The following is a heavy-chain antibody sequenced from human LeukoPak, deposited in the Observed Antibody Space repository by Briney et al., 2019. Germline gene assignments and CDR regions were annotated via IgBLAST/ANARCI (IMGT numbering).Heavy chain of an antibody. Sequence: GGSLRLSCAASGFTFSDYYMTWVRQAPGKGLEWVANIERDGSEKNYKDSVKGRFTISRDNAKNSLYLQMNSLRADDTAVYYCISRWADYWGQGTLVTVSS. V-gene: IGHV3-7*01. J-gene: IGHJ4*02. CDR2: IERDGSEK. CDR3: ISRWADY. D-gene: IGHD6-13*01. CDR1: GFTFSDYY.